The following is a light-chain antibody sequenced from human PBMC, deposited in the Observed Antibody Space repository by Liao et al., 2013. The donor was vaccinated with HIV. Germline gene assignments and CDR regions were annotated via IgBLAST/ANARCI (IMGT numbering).Light chain of an antibody. J-gene: IGLJ1*01. CDR1: NIGSKT. Sequence: SYELTQPPSVSVAPGKTARITCGGNNIGSKTVHWYQQKPGQAPVLVISYDRDRPSGIPERFSGSSSGTTVTLTISGVQAEDEADYYCQSADSSGTYVFGTGTKVTVL. CDR2: YDR. CDR3: QSADSSGTYV. V-gene: IGLV3-21*01.